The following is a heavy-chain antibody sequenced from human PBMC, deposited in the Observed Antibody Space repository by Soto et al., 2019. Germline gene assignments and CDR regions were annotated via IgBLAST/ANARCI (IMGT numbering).Heavy chain of an antibody. Sequence: QVQLVESGGGLVKPGGSLRLSCAASGFIFSDYYMSWIRQSPGKGLEWVSYMSSSGSTIYYADSVKGRFTISRDNAKNSLYLQMNSLRDEDTAVYYCARKQLEHYYYGMDVWGQGTTVTVSS. D-gene: IGHD6-6*01. CDR3: ARKQLEHYYYGMDV. V-gene: IGHV3-11*04. CDR1: GFIFSDYY. J-gene: IGHJ6*02. CDR2: MSSSGSTI.